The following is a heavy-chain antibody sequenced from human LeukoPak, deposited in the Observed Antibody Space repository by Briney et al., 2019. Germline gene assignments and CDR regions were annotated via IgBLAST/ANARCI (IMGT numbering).Heavy chain of an antibody. D-gene: IGHD4-17*01. V-gene: IGHV1-8*02. CDR1: GYTFTDYY. Sequence: ASVKVSCKASGYTFTDYYFYWVRQAPGQGLEWMGWMNPNSGNTGYAQKFQGRVTMTRNTSISTAYMELSSLRSEDTAVYYCARGLDGDSDYWGQGTLVTVSS. J-gene: IGHJ4*02. CDR2: MNPNSGNT. CDR3: ARGLDGDSDY.